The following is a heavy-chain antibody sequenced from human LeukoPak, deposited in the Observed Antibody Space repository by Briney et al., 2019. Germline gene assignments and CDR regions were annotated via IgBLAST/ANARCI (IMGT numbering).Heavy chain of an antibody. Sequence: PSETLSLTCAVYGGSFSGYYWSWIRQPPGKGLEWIGEINHSGSTNYNPSLKSRVTISVDTSKNQFSLKLSSVTAADTAVYYCARYIAARGSWYFDCWGQGILVTVSS. J-gene: IGHJ4*02. CDR1: GGSFSGYY. V-gene: IGHV4-34*01. CDR2: INHSGST. D-gene: IGHD6-13*01. CDR3: ARYIAARGSWYFDC.